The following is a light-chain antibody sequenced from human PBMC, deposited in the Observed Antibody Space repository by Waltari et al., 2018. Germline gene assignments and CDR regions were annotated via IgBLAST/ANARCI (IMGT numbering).Light chain of an antibody. J-gene: IGKJ2*01. CDR3: QQYGSSPRT. CDR1: QKISSIY. CDR2: GAS. Sequence: EIVLTQSPGILSLSQGERATLPCRASQKISSIYLAWYQQNPGQAPRLLIYGASSRATGIPDRFRGSGTGADYTLTITRLEPEDFAMYYCQQYGSSPRTFGQGTKLEIK. V-gene: IGKV3-20*01.